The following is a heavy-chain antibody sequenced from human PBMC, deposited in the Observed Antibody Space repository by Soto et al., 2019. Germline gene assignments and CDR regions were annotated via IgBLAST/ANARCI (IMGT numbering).Heavy chain of an antibody. V-gene: IGHV3-30*03. CDR1: GFTFSSYG. J-gene: IGHJ4*02. CDR3: AGVRASFDY. D-gene: IGHD3-3*01. Sequence: QVQLVESGGGVVQPGRSLRLSCAASGFTFSSYGMHWVRQAPGKGLEWVAVISYDGSNKYYADSVKGRFTISRDNSKNTLYLQLNSLRAEDTAVYYCAGVRASFDYWGQGTLVTVSS. CDR2: ISYDGSNK.